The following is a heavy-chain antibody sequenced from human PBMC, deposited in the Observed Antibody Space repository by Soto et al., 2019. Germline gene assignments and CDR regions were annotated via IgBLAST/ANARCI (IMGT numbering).Heavy chain of an antibody. CDR1: GGSISSSTYS. D-gene: IGHD6-19*01. CDR3: VRMLYSAGWPRWAHH. Sequence: QLQLQESGPGLVNPSETLSLTCTVSGGSISSSTYSWGWIRQPPGKGLEWIGSIYYSGSTFYQPSLKSRVTVXXDXSXXQVPRVMSSVTASDTAVYSCVRMLYSAGWPRWAHHWGQGSLVTVSS. V-gene: IGHV4-39*01. J-gene: IGHJ5*02. CDR2: IYYSGST.